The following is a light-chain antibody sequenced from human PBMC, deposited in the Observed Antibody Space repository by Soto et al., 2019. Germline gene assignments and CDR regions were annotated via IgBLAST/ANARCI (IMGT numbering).Light chain of an antibody. CDR1: QSVSSY. Sequence: EIVLTQSPATLSLSPGERATLSCRASQSVSSYLAWYQQKPGEAPRRLIYDASNRAAGIPARFSGSGSGRDFTLTISSLQSEDFAVYYCQQYSNWPLTFGGGTKVDIK. CDR3: QQYSNWPLT. J-gene: IGKJ4*01. V-gene: IGKV3-11*02. CDR2: DAS.